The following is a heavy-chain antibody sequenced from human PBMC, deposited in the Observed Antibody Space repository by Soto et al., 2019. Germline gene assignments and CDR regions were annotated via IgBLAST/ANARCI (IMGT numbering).Heavy chain of an antibody. CDR3: ARQSVGPYGSGSYFDY. CDR1: GGSISSYY. Sequence: QVQLQESGPGLVKPSETLSLTCTVSGGSISSYYWSWIRQPPGKGLEWIGYIYYSGSTNYNPSLKGRVTISVDTSKNPFSLKLSSVTAADTAVYYCARQSVGPYGSGSYFDYWGQGTLVTVSS. J-gene: IGHJ4*02. D-gene: IGHD3-10*01. V-gene: IGHV4-59*08. CDR2: IYYSGST.